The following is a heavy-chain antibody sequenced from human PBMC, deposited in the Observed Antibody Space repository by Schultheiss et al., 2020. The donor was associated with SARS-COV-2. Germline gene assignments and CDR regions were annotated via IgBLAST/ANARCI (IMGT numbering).Heavy chain of an antibody. CDR3: AKAGRPGGYCSSTSCYTYYFDY. J-gene: IGHJ4*02. CDR1: GFTFSSYA. D-gene: IGHD2-2*02. CDR2: ISYDGSNK. V-gene: IGHV3-30-3*01. Sequence: GESLKISCAASGFTFSSYAMHWVRQAPGKGLEWVAVISYDGSNKYYADSVKGRFTISRDNSKNTLYLQMNSLRAEDTAVYYCAKAGRPGGYCSSTSCYTYYFDYWGQGTLVTVSS.